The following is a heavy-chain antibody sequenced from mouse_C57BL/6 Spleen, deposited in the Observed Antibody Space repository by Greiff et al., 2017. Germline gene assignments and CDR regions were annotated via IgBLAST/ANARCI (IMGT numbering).Heavy chain of an antibody. Sequence: QVQLKQPGAELVKPGASVKMSCKASGYTFTSYWITWVKQRPGQGLEWIGDIYPGSGSANYNEKFKSKATLTVDTSSSTAYMQLSSLTSEDSAVYYCANQYGYEGYWGQGTTLTVSS. J-gene: IGHJ2*01. V-gene: IGHV1-55*01. CDR3: ANQYGYEGY. D-gene: IGHD2-2*01. CDR1: GYTFTSYW. CDR2: IYPGSGSA.